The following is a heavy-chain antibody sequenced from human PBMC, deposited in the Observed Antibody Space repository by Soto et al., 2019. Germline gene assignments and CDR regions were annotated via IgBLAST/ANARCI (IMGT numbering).Heavy chain of an antibody. Sequence: TGGSLRLSCAASGFTFSSYGMHWVRQAPGKGLEWVAVISYDGSNKYYADSVKGRFTISRDNSKNTPYLQMNSLRAEDTAVYYCAKDYYDSSGYLGGMDVWGQGTTVTVSS. CDR1: GFTFSSYG. CDR2: ISYDGSNK. CDR3: AKDYYDSSGYLGGMDV. D-gene: IGHD3-22*01. J-gene: IGHJ6*02. V-gene: IGHV3-30*18.